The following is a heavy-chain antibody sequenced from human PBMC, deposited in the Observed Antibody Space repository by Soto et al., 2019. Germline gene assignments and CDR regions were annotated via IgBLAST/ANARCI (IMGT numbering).Heavy chain of an antibody. CDR3: ARNPNHYFGSGTPFDY. Sequence: QVQLVQSGAEVKKPGASVKVSCKASGYTFTSYGISWVRQAPGQGLEWMGWISAYNGNTNYAQTLQGRVTMTTDTSTSTDYMELRSLRSDDTAVYYCARNPNHYFGSGTPFDYWGQGTLVTVSS. CDR1: GYTFTSYG. J-gene: IGHJ4*02. CDR2: ISAYNGNT. V-gene: IGHV1-18*01. D-gene: IGHD3-10*01.